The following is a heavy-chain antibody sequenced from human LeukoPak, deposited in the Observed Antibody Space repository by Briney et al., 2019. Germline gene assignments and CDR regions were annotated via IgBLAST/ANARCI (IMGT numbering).Heavy chain of an antibody. CDR2: ISFDGNNR. D-gene: IGHD6-13*01. J-gene: IGHJ6*02. V-gene: IGHV3-30-3*01. Sequence: PGGPLRLSCAASGFTFNNYAMFWVRQAPGNGLEWVSVISFDGNNRYYAASVKGRFTISRDNSKNVYLQMSSLRVEDTAVYYCARGALGLTYSSSLYLGYHGLDVWGQGTTVIVSS. CDR1: GFTFNNYA. CDR3: ARGALGLTYSSSLYLGYHGLDV.